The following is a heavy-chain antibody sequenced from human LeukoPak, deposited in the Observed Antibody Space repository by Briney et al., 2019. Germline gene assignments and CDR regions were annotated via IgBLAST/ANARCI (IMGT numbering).Heavy chain of an antibody. D-gene: IGHD3-22*01. CDR3: ARDIYTTYYYDSSGYPTPGC. CDR1: GYTFTSYY. J-gene: IGHJ4*02. Sequence: EASVKVSCKASGYTFTSYYMHWVRQAPGQGLEWMGIINPSGGSTSYAQKFQGRVTMTRDMSTSTVYMELSSLRSEDTAVYYCARDIYTTYYYDSSGYPTPGCWGQGTLVTVSS. V-gene: IGHV1-46*01. CDR2: INPSGGST.